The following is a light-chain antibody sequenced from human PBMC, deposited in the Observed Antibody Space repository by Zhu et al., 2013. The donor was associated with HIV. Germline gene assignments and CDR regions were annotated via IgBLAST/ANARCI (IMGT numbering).Light chain of an antibody. J-gene: IGKJ1*01. V-gene: IGKV1-17*02. Sequence: DVQLTQSPSSLSASVGDTVTITCRASQGIRNDLGWYQQKPGKAPKLLISKASNLESGVPSRFSGSGTGTEFALTIRNLQPEDFATYYCLQHNSYPWTFGQGTKVEIK. CDR2: KAS. CDR1: QGIRND. CDR3: LQHNSYPWT.